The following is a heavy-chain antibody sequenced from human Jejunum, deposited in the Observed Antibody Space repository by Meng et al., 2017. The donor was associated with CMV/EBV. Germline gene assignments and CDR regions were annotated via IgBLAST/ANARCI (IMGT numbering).Heavy chain of an antibody. Sequence: QGPDPGLVKPAATPSLTCTVYGGAINKHYWSWIRHSPGKGLECIGRIYTRDNTNYTPSLKSRVTMSIDPSKNQFSLNRDSVTAADTAVYYCARGPGESTGEGFDYWGQGTLVTVSS. CDR1: GGAINKHY. J-gene: IGHJ4*02. CDR2: IYTRDNT. CDR3: ARGPGESTGEGFDY. V-gene: IGHV4-4*07. D-gene: IGHD3-10*01.